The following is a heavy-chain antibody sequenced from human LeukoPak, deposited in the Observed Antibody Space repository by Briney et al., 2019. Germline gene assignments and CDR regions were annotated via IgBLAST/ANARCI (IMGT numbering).Heavy chain of an antibody. D-gene: IGHD5-24*01. J-gene: IGHJ6*02. Sequence: GGSLRLSCATSEFTFSTYPMSWVRQAPGKGPEWVSAISGSGGATFYADSVKGRFTISRDNSKDTLYLQMNSLRAEDTAVYYCATRGRDGYNTNYYGMDVWGQGTTVTVPS. V-gene: IGHV3-23*01. CDR2: ISGSGGAT. CDR3: ATRGRDGYNTNYYGMDV. CDR1: EFTFSTYP.